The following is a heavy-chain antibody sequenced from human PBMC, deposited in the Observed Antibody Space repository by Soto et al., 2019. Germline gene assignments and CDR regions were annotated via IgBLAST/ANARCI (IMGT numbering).Heavy chain of an antibody. CDR2: INPSGGST. V-gene: IGHV1-46*03. CDR3: ARDYRSIVVVPAATYY. J-gene: IGHJ4*02. CDR1: GYTFTSYY. Sequence: ASVKVSCKASGYTFTSYYMHWVRQAPGQGLEWMGIINPSGGSTSYAQKFQGRVTMTRDTSTSTVYMELSSPRSEDTAVYYCARDYRSIVVVPAATYYWGQGTLVTVSS. D-gene: IGHD2-2*01.